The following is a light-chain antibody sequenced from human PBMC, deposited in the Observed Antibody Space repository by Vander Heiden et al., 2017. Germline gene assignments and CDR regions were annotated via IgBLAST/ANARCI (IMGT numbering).Light chain of an antibody. Sequence: DIQMTQSPSTLSAPVGDTVTITCRASESVNMWLAWYQQQPGKAPNVLIHKATTLKSGVPSRFSGSGFGTEFTLTISSLEPDDFATYYCQQYRTDWTFGQGTKVEI. V-gene: IGKV1-5*03. CDR2: KAT. CDR3: QQYRTDWT. CDR1: ESVNMW. J-gene: IGKJ1*01.